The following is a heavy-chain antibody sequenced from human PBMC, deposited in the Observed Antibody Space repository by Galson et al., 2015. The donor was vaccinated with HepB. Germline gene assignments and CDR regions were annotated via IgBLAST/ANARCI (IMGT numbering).Heavy chain of an antibody. CDR1: GYTFTSYG. J-gene: IGHJ4*02. CDR2: ISAYNGNT. V-gene: IGHV1-18*01. Sequence: SVKVSCKASGYTFTSYGISWVRQAPGQGLEWMGWISAYNGNTNYAQKLQGRVTMTTDTSTSTAYMELRSLRSDDTAVYYCARDPTTPESITMIVVASPRVGHFDYWGQGTLVTVSS. D-gene: IGHD3-22*01. CDR3: ARDPTTPESITMIVVASPRVGHFDY.